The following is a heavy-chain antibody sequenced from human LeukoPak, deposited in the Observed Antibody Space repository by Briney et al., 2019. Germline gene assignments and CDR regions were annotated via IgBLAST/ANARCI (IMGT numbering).Heavy chain of an antibody. CDR3: ARGRLDYSGSYSWDY. CDR2: IYTSGST. Sequence: PSETLSLTCTVSGGSISSYYWSWIRQPAGKGLEWIGRIYTSGSTTYNPSLKSRVTMSVDTSKNQFSLKLSSVTAADTAVYYCARGRLDYSGSYSWDYWGQGTLVTVSS. V-gene: IGHV4-4*07. J-gene: IGHJ4*02. D-gene: IGHD1-26*01. CDR1: GGSISSYY.